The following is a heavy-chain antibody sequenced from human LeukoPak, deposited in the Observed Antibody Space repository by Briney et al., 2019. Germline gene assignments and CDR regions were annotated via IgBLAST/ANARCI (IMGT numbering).Heavy chain of an antibody. CDR1: ALTFSSYG. V-gene: IGHV3-23*01. CDR2: ISGSGGST. D-gene: IGHD3-10*02. CDR3: ARDLHYYVAMDV. J-gene: IGHJ6*02. Sequence: GGSLRLSCAASALTFSSYGMNWVRQAPGKGLEWVSGISGSGGSTYYADSVKGRFTISRANSKSMLFLQLNSLRAEDTALYYCARDLHYYVAMDVWGQGTTVTVSS.